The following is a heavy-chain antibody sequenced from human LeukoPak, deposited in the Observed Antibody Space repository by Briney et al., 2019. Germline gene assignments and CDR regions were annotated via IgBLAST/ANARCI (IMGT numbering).Heavy chain of an antibody. J-gene: IGHJ4*02. D-gene: IGHD1-26*01. CDR1: GFTFSDYY. CDR2: ISNSGSIV. V-gene: IGHV3-11*04. CDR3: ARESSVVGRNIDY. Sequence: GSLRLSCAASGFTFSDYYMSWIRQAPGKGLEWVSYISNSGSIVYYADSVKGRFTISRDNAKNSLYLQMNSLRAEDTAVYYCARESSVVGRNIDYWGQGTLVTVSS.